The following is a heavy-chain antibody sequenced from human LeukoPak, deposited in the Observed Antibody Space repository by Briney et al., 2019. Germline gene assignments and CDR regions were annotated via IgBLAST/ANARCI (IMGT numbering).Heavy chain of an antibody. Sequence: PGGSLRLSCAASGFTFSSYWMHWVRQAPGKGLEWVSAISGSGGSTYYADSVKGRFTISRDNSKNTLYLQMNSLRAEDTAVYYCAKGSSGSYHWGAFDIWGQGTMVTASS. J-gene: IGHJ3*02. V-gene: IGHV3-23*01. CDR2: ISGSGGST. CDR1: GFTFSSYW. D-gene: IGHD1-26*01. CDR3: AKGSSGSYHWGAFDI.